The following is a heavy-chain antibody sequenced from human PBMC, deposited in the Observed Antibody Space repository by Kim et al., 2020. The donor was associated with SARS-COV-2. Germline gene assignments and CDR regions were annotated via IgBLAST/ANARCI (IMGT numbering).Heavy chain of an antibody. CDR3: AKLISTAAAVY. J-gene: IGHJ4*02. CDR2: ISWNSGSI. D-gene: IGHD6-13*01. Sequence: GGSLRLSCAASGFTFDDYAMHWVRPAPGKGLEWVSGISWNSGSIGYADSVKGRFTISRDNAKNSLYLQMNSLRAEDTAWYYFAKLISTAAAVYWGLGTLV. V-gene: IGHV3-9*01. CDR1: GFTFDDYA.